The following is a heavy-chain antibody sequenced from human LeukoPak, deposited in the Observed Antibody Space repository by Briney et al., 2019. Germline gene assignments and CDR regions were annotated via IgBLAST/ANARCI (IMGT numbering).Heavy chain of an antibody. D-gene: IGHD6-13*01. Sequence: PGRSLRLSCAASGFTFSSYGMRWVRQAPGKGLEWVAVIWYDGSNKYYADSVKGRFTISRDNSKNTLYLQMNSLRAEDTAVYYCARDPSRPYSSSLLDYWGQGTLVTVSS. CDR2: IWYDGSNK. CDR1: GFTFSSYG. V-gene: IGHV3-33*01. J-gene: IGHJ4*02. CDR3: ARDPSRPYSSSLLDY.